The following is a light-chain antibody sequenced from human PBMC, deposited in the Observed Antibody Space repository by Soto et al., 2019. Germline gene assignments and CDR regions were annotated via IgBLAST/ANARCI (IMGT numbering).Light chain of an antibody. CDR3: QHRSNWPSLT. V-gene: IGKV3-11*01. CDR2: DAS. J-gene: IGKJ4*01. CDR1: QSLSSS. Sequence: EIVLTQSPTTLSLSPGDRATLSCRASQSLSSSLAWYRHQPGQAPRLLIYDASSRATGIPGRFSGSGSGTHFTLTISSLQPEDFGVYYCQHRSNWPSLTFGGGTKVEIK.